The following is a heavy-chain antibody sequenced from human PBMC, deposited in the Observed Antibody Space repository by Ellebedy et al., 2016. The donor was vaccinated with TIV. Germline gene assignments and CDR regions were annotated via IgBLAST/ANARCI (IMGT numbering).Heavy chain of an antibody. CDR3: ARARGYSSAYYDY. D-gene: IGHD6-19*01. V-gene: IGHV4-59*12. CDR1: GDSISSDY. J-gene: IGHJ4*01. CDR2: VSYSGST. Sequence: MPSETLSLTCTVSGDSISSDYWSWIRQPPGKGLEWIGYVSYSGSTSYKTSLKSRVTLSVDKSKNQFSLRVTSVTAADSGVYFCARARGYSSAYYDYWGQGALVTVSS.